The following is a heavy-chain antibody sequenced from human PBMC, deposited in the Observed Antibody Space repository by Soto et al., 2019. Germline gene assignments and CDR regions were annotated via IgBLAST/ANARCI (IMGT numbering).Heavy chain of an antibody. CDR1: RGSFSGYY. J-gene: IGHJ6*02. V-gene: IGHV4-34*01. D-gene: IGHD1-26*01. CDR3: ARGENSYYYGMDV. Sequence: SETLSLPCAVYRGSFSGYYWSSTRQPPGKGLEWIGEINHRGRTNYNPSPKSRVTISVDTSKSQFSLKLSSVTAAGTAVSYCARGENSYYYGMDVWGQGTTVTVS. CDR2: INHRGRT.